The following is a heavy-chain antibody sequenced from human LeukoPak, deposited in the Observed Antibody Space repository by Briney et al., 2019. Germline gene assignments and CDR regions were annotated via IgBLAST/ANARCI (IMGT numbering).Heavy chain of an antibody. CDR2: FDPEDGET. CDR1: GYTLTELS. V-gene: IGHV1-24*01. CDR3: ARDMRTIYCTSTSCHDPRGY. Sequence: ASVKVSCKVSGYTLTELSMHWVRQAPGKGLEWMGGFDPEDGETIYAQKLQGRITMTTDTSTSTAYMELRSLRSDDTAVYYCARDMRTIYCTSTSCHDPRGYWGQGTLVTVSS. D-gene: IGHD2-2*01. J-gene: IGHJ4*02.